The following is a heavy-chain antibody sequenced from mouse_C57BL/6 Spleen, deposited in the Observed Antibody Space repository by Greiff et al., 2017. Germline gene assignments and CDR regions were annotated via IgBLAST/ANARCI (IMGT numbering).Heavy chain of an antibody. D-gene: IGHD1-1*01. CDR1: GYTFTSYW. Sequence: QVQLQQPGAELVKPGASVKLSCKASGYTFTSYWMHWVKQRPGQGLEWIGMIHPNSGSTNYNEKFKSKATLTVDKSSSTAYMQLSSLTSEDSAVYYCATPYYGSHWYFDVWGTGTTVTVSS. V-gene: IGHV1-64*01. CDR3: ATPYYGSHWYFDV. CDR2: IHPNSGST. J-gene: IGHJ1*03.